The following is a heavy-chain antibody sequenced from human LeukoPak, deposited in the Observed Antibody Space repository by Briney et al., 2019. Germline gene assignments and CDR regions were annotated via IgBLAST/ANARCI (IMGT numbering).Heavy chain of an antibody. Sequence: GASVKVSCKASGYTFTSYYMHWVRQAPGQGLEWMGIINPSGGSTSYAQKFQGRVTMTRDTSTSTVYMELSSLRSEDTAVYYCARDYGDSSPSGYYYYGMDVWGQGTTVTVSS. V-gene: IGHV1-46*01. D-gene: IGHD4-17*01. J-gene: IGHJ6*02. CDR2: INPSGGST. CDR1: GYTFTSYY. CDR3: ARDYGDSSPSGYYYYGMDV.